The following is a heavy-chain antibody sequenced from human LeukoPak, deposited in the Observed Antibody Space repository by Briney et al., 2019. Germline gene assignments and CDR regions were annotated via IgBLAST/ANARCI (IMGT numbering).Heavy chain of an antibody. Sequence: ASVKVSCKASVYTFTGYYLHWVRQAPGQGLEWMGWINPNTGGTKYAQKFQGSVTMTRDTSISTAYMEVTRLTSDDTAVYYCARALVPAAQRLSSWGQGTLVTVSS. V-gene: IGHV1-2*02. CDR3: ARALVPAAQRLSS. CDR2: INPNTGGT. CDR1: VYTFTGYY. D-gene: IGHD2-2*01. J-gene: IGHJ5*02.